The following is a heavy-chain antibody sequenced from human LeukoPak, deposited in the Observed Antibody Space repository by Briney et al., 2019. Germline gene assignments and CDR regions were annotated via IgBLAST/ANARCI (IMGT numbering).Heavy chain of an antibody. V-gene: IGHV1-18*01. CDR2: ISAYNGNT. CDR1: GYTFTSYG. D-gene: IGHD4-17*01. J-gene: IGHJ4*02. Sequence: ASVKVSCKASGYTFTSYGISWVRQAPGQGLEWMGWISAYNGNTNYAQKLQGRVTMTTDTSTNTAYMELRSLRSDDTAVYYCARVTADYGDYTTYYFDYWGQGTLVTVSS. CDR3: ARVTADYGDYTTYYFDY.